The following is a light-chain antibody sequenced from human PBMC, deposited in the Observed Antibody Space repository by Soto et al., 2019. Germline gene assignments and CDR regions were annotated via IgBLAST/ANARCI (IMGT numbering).Light chain of an antibody. CDR2: DVT. CDR3: CSYGGSYTYV. CDR1: GSDVGGYNY. V-gene: IGLV2-11*01. Sequence: QSALTQPRSVSGSPGQSVAISCTGTGSDVGGYNYVSWYQQYPDKAPKVIIYDVTKRPAGVPDRFSGSKSGNTASLTISGLQTDDEADYYWCSYGGSYTYVFGTGTKVTVL. J-gene: IGLJ1*01.